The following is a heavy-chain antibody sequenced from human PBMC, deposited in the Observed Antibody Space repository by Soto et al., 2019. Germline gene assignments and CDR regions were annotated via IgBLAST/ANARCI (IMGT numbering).Heavy chain of an antibody. V-gene: IGHV3-15*05. CDR3: TTDRGHGDIANY. D-gene: IGHD4-17*01. J-gene: IGHJ4*02. Sequence: VKLSCTASGFTFSRAWMNWVRQAPGQGLEWVGRVKSRGDGGTAVSAAPVKGRFTVSRDGSKDILYLQMNSLHIEDTAVYYCTTDRGHGDIANYWGQGTVDTVSS. CDR1: GFTFSRAW. CDR2: VKSRGDGGTA.